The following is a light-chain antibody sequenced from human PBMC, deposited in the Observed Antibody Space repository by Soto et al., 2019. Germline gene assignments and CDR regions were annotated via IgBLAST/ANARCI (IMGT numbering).Light chain of an antibody. CDR2: DAS. CDR3: QQLSNWLT. CDR1: QSVSSY. J-gene: IGKJ4*01. V-gene: IGKV3-11*01. Sequence: EIVLTQSPATLSLSPGERATLSCRASQSVSSYLAWYQKKPGQAPRLLIYDASNRATGIPARFSGSGSGTDFILTISSLEPEDLAVYYCQQLSNWLTFGGGTKVEIK.